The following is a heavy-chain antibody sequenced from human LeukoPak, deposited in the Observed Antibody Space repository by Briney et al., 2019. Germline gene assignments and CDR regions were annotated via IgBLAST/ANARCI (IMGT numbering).Heavy chain of an antibody. CDR3: ARETTTGTDTGYFDY. CDR2: ISYDGSNK. V-gene: IGHV3-30-3*01. CDR1: GFTFSSYA. D-gene: IGHD1-1*01. J-gene: IGHJ4*02. Sequence: PGRSLRLSCAASGFTFSSYAMHWVCQAPGKGLEWVAVISYDGSNKYYADSVKGRFTISRDNSKNTLYLQMNSLTAEDTAVYYCARETTTGTDTGYFDYWGQGTVVTVSS.